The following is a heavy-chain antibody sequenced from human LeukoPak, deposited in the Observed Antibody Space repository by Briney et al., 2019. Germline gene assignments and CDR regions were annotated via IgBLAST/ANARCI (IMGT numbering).Heavy chain of an antibody. V-gene: IGHV3-30*02. J-gene: IGHJ4*02. Sequence: GGSLRLSCAASGFTFSDYGMHWVRQAPGKGLEGVTFIRSDGINKYYSDSVKGRSTISRDNSKNTLYLQMNSLRPDDTAIYYCAKGSAWSHGYFDCWGQGTLVTVSS. CDR1: GFTFSDYG. CDR3: AKGSAWSHGYFDC. CDR2: IRSDGINK. D-gene: IGHD6-19*01.